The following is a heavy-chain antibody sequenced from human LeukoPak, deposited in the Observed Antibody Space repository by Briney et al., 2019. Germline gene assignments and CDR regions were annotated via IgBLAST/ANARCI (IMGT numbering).Heavy chain of an antibody. CDR1: GFTFSSYS. J-gene: IGHJ4*02. Sequence: GGSLGLSCAASGFTFSSYSMNWVRQAPGKGLEWVSSISSSSSYIYYADSVKGRFTISRDNAKNSLYLQMNSLRAEDTAVYYCASGIWSGYYMSGTDYWGQGTLVTVSS. D-gene: IGHD3-3*01. CDR3: ASGIWSGYYMSGTDY. V-gene: IGHV3-21*01. CDR2: ISSSSSYI.